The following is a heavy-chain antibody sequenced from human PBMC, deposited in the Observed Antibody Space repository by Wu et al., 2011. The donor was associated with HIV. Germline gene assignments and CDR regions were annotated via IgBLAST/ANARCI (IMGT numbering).Heavy chain of an antibody. CDR2: IIPLFGAA. J-gene: IGHJ4*02. CDR3: ARDPYSGTYPYYFDY. D-gene: IGHD1-26*01. V-gene: IGHV1-69*15. CDR1: GGTFSGYG. Sequence: QVQLVQPGAEVKKPGSLVKVSCKASGGTFSGYGISWVRQAPGQGLEWMGRIIPLFGAANSAQKFQDRVTITADESTTTVYMELSSLRSEDTAVYFCARDPYSGTYPYYFDYWGQGTLVTVSS.